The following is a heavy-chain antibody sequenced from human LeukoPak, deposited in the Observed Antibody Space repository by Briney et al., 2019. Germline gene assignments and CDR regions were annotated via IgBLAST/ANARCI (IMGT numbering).Heavy chain of an antibody. V-gene: IGHV4-39*07. D-gene: IGHD3-10*01. CDR1: GVSIRSTSYY. Sequence: SETLSLTCTVSGVSIRSTSYYWGWIRQPPGKGLEWIGSIYYSGSTYYNPSLKSRVTISVDTSKNQFSLKLSSVTAADTAVYYCARDRGNWGQGTLVTVSS. CDR3: ARDRGN. J-gene: IGHJ4*02. CDR2: IYYSGST.